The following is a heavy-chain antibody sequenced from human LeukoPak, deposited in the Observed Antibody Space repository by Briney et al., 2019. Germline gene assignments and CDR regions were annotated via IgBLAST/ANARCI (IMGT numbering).Heavy chain of an antibody. CDR1: GYTFTSYG. CDR3: ARVVTAQWLVLPNYYYGMDV. V-gene: IGHV1-18*01. CDR2: FDPEDGET. Sequence: EASVKVSCKASGYTFTSYGISWVRQAPGQGLEWMGGFDPEDGETIYAQKFQGRVTMTEDTSTSTAYMELRSLRSDDTAVYYCARVVTAQWLVLPNYYYGMDVWGQGTTVTVSS. J-gene: IGHJ6*02. D-gene: IGHD6-19*01.